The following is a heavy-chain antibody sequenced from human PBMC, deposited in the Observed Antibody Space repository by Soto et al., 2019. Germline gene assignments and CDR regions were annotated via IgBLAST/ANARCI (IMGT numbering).Heavy chain of an antibody. CDR1: GYTFTGYY. Sequence: ASVKVSCKASGYTFTGYYMHWVRQAPGQGLEWMGWINPNSGGTNYAQKFQGRVTMTRDTSISTAYMELSRLRSDGTAVYYCARDLPTATVTPGGDYWGQGTLVTVSS. D-gene: IGHD4-17*01. CDR2: INPNSGGT. V-gene: IGHV1-2*02. CDR3: ARDLPTATVTPGGDY. J-gene: IGHJ4*02.